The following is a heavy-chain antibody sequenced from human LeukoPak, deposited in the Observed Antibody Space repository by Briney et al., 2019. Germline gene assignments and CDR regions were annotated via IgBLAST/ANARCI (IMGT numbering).Heavy chain of an antibody. CDR1: GGSISSYY. CDR2: IYYSGST. V-gene: IGHV4-59*01. J-gene: IGHJ4*02. Sequence: SETLSLTCTVSGGSISSYYWSWIRQPPGKGLEWIGYIYYSGSTNHNPSLKSRVTISVDTSKNQFSLKLSSVTAADTAVYYCARFSILGTIDYWGQGTLVTVSS. CDR3: ARFSILGTIDY. D-gene: IGHD7-27*01.